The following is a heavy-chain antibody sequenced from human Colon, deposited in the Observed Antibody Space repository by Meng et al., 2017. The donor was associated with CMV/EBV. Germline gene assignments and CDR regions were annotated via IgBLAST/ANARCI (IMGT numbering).Heavy chain of an antibody. V-gene: IGHV6-1*01. Sequence: IFGDSVSTTRAAWNWIRQSPSRGLEWLGRTYYRSEWYSDYAVSVRGRININADTTKNLFSLVLTSVTSEDTAVYYCAREAARSFASWGQGTLVTVSS. J-gene: IGHJ4*02. CDR3: AREAARSFAS. D-gene: IGHD6-6*01. CDR2: TYYRSEWYS. CDR1: GDSVSTTRAA.